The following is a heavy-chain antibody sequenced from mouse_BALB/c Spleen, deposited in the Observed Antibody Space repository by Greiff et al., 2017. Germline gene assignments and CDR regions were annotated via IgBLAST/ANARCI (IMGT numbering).Heavy chain of an antibody. CDR2: ISSGGGST. V-gene: IGHV5-12-1*01. CDR3: ARQSTVAMDY. Sequence: VQLKESGGGLVKPGGSLKLSCAASGFAFSSYDMSWVRQTPEKRLEWVAYISSGGGSTYYPDTVKGRFTISRDNAKNTLYLQMSSLKSEDTAMYYCARQSTVAMDYWGQGTSVTVSS. CDR1: GFAFSSYD. D-gene: IGHD1-1*01. J-gene: IGHJ4*01.